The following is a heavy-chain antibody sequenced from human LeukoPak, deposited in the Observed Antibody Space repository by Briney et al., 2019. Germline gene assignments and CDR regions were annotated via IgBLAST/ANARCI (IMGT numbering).Heavy chain of an antibody. Sequence: PGGSLRLSCAASGFTFSSYWMTWVRQAPGKGLAWVANIREDGSDDTYEASVKGRFTISRDNARNSLFLQMNSLRAEDTAVYYCARGDEYYFGFWGQGTPVTVSS. CDR2: IREDGSDD. CDR1: GFTFSSYW. V-gene: IGHV3-7*03. J-gene: IGHJ4*02. CDR3: ARGDEYYFGF.